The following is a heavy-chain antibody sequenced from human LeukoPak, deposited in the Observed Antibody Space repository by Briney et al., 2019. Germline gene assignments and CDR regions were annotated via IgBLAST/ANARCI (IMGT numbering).Heavy chain of an antibody. Sequence: PSETLSLTCTVSGGSISGYYWSWIRQPPGKGLEWIGYIYYSGSTNYNPSLKSRVTISVDTSKNQFSLKLSSVTAADTAVYYCARDSITIFGVVPFDYWGQGTLVTVSS. CDR2: IYYSGST. D-gene: IGHD3-3*01. CDR3: ARDSITIFGVVPFDY. CDR1: GGSISGYY. V-gene: IGHV4-59*01. J-gene: IGHJ4*02.